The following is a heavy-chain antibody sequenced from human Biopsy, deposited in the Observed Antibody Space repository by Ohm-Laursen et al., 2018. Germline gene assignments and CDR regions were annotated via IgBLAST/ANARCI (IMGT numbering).Heavy chain of an antibody. J-gene: IGHJ2*01. CDR2: IHYTGHI. CDR3: ARNRVDVVKVTTIGWNFDL. D-gene: IGHD5-12*01. V-gene: IGHV4-59*08. CDR1: GDTISTYY. Sequence: SDTLSLTWPVSGDTISTYYWNWIRQTPGKGLEWIGYIHYTGHIRINPFLNSRATISVDTSKDQFSLKLSSLTAADTAIYYCARNRVDVVKVTTIGWNFDLWGRGTLVTVS.